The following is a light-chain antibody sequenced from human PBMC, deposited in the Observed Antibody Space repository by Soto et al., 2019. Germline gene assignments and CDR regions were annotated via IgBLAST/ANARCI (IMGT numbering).Light chain of an antibody. CDR3: QQRSYWPQYT. J-gene: IGKJ2*01. CDR2: DAS. CDR1: QSVSSY. V-gene: IGKV3-11*01. Sequence: EIVLTQSPATLSLSPGERATLSCRASQSVSSYLAWYQQKPGQAPRLLIYDASNRGTGVPARFSGGGSGKDFTLTLSSLEPEDFAVYYWQQRSYWPQYTIGQGTKLAIK.